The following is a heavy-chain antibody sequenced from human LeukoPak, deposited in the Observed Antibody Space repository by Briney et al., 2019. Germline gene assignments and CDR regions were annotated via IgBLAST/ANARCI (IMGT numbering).Heavy chain of an antibody. CDR2: ISSSSSYI. D-gene: IGHD6-13*01. V-gene: IGHV3-21*01. Sequence: GGSLRLSCAASGFTFSSYSMNWVRQAPGKGLEWVSSISSSSSYIYYADSVKGRFTISRDNAKNSLYLQMNSLRAEDTAVYYCARGNVYSSSWYDPLLPQNDAFDIWGQGTMVTVSS. CDR3: ARGNVYSSSWYDPLLPQNDAFDI. J-gene: IGHJ3*02. CDR1: GFTFSSYS.